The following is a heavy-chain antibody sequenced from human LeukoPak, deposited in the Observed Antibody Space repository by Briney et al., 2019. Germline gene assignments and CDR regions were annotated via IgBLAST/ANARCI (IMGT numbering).Heavy chain of an antibody. D-gene: IGHD6-19*01. CDR3: ARGLNGYSSGWYYY. J-gene: IGHJ4*02. V-gene: IGHV4-34*01. CDR2: INHSGST. CDR1: GGSFSGYY. Sequence: PSETLSLTCAVYGGSFSGYYWSWIRQPPGKGLEWIGEINHSGSTNYNPSLKSRVTISVDTSKNQFSPKLSSVTAADTAVYYCARGLNGYSSGWYYYWGQGTLVTVSS.